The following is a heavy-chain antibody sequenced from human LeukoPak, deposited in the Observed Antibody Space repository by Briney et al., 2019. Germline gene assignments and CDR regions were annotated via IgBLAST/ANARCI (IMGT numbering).Heavy chain of an antibody. V-gene: IGHV3-74*01. J-gene: IGHJ4*02. D-gene: IGHD5-18*01. CDR2: INSDGSST. CDR1: GFTFNIYW. Sequence: GGSLRLSCEVSGFTFNIYWMHWVRQAPGKGLELVSRINSDGSSTTYADSVKGRFTNSRDNAKSTLYLQMNSLRVDDTAVYYCARDRGYSPDYWGQGTLVTVSS. CDR3: ARDRGYSPDY.